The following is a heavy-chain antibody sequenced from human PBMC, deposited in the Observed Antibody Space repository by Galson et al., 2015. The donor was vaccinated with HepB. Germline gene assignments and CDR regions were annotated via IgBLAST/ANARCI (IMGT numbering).Heavy chain of an antibody. CDR3: ASKYSSGWYYFDY. CDR1: GFTFSSYG. V-gene: IGHV3-30*02. J-gene: IGHJ4*02. Sequence: SLRLSCAASGFTFSSYGMHWVRQAPGKGLEWVAFIRYDGSNKYYADSVKGRFTISRDYSKNTLYLQMNSLRAEDTAVYYCASKYSSGWYYFDYWGQGTLVTVSS. CDR2: IRYDGSNK. D-gene: IGHD6-19*01.